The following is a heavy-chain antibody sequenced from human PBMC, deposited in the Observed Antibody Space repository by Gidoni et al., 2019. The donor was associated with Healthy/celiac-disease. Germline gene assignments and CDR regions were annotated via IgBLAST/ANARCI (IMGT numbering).Heavy chain of an antibody. J-gene: IGHJ4*02. V-gene: IGHV4-59*01. CDR3: ARDQAGIAVAGTGYFDY. Sequence: STNYNPSLKSRVTISVDTSKNQFSLKLSSVTAADTAVYYCARDQAGIAVAGTGYFDYWGQGTLVTVSS. CDR2: ST. D-gene: IGHD6-19*01.